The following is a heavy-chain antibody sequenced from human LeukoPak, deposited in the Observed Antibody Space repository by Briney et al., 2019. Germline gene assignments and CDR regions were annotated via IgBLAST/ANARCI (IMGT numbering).Heavy chain of an antibody. V-gene: IGHV1-2*02. CDR3: ARVASTDFWSGYTFAY. Sequence: ASVKVSCKASGYTFTGYYMHWVRQAPGQGLEWMGWINPNSGGTHYAQKFQGRVTTTRDTSISTAYMELSRLRSDDTAVYYCARVASTDFWSGYTFAYWGQGTLVTVSS. CDR2: INPNSGGT. J-gene: IGHJ4*02. CDR1: GYTFTGYY. D-gene: IGHD3-3*01.